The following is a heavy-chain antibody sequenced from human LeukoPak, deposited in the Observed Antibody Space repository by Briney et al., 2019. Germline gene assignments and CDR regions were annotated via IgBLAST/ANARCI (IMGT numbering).Heavy chain of an antibody. D-gene: IGHD3-22*01. Sequence: PGGSLRLSCAASGFTFSSYAMSWVRQAPGKGLEWVSAISGSGGSTYYADSVKGRFTISRDNSKNTLYPQMNSLRAEDTAVYYCAKSNNYYDSSGYYYAGALDYWGQGTLVTVSS. CDR3: AKSNNYYDSSGYYYAGALDY. J-gene: IGHJ4*02. CDR2: ISGSGGST. CDR1: GFTFSSYA. V-gene: IGHV3-23*01.